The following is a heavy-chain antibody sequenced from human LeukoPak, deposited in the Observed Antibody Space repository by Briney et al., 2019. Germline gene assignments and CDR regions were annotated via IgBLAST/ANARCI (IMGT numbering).Heavy chain of an antibody. CDR3: ARHAGSYYTYNFDY. J-gene: IGHJ4*02. D-gene: IGHD3-22*01. CDR2: IYYSGST. CDR1: GGSIRSSSYY. Sequence: SETLSLTCTVSGGSIRSSSYYWGWIRQPPGKGLEWIVIIYYSGSTNYKPSLRSRVTISVDPSKTQFSLKLSSVTAADTAVYYCARHAGSYYTYNFDYWGQGTLVTVSS. V-gene: IGHV4-39*01.